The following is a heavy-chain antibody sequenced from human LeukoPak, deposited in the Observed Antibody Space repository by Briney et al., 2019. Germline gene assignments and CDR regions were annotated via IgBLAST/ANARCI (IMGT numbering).Heavy chain of an antibody. CDR2: IYYSGST. CDR3: ARVPEWLVRGFDY. V-gene: IGHV4-59*01. D-gene: IGHD6-19*01. CDR1: GGSISSYY. J-gene: IGHJ4*02. Sequence: SETLSLTCTVSGGSISSYYWSWIRQPPGKGLEWIGYIYYSGSTNYNPSLKSRVTISVDTSKNQFSLKLSSVTAADTAVYYCARVPEWLVRGFDYWGQGTLVTVSS.